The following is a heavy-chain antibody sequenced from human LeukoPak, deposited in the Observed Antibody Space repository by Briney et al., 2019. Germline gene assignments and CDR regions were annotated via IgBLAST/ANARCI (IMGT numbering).Heavy chain of an antibody. D-gene: IGHD1-26*01. V-gene: IGHV3-30*04. CDR2: ISYSGDTT. CDR3: AKYSGSYLVYYYYYMDV. CDR1: GFNLSNFA. J-gene: IGHJ6*03. Sequence: PGGSLKLSCAASGFNLSNFAMHWVRQAPGKGLEWVTLISYSGDTTYYADSVKGRFTFSRDNSKNTLYLQMNSLRAEDTAVYYCAKYSGSYLVYYYYYMDVWGKGTTVTISS.